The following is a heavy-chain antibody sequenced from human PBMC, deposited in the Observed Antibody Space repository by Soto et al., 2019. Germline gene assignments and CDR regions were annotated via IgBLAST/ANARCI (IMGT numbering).Heavy chain of an antibody. CDR1: GFTFSSYW. CDR3: ARVAQDSSGYYRYYFDY. V-gene: IGHV3-74*01. J-gene: IGHJ4*02. Sequence: GGSLRLSCAASGFTFSSYWMHWVRQAPGKGLVWVSRINSDGSSTSYADSVKGRFTISRDNAKNTLYLQMNSLRAEDTAVYYCARVAQDSSGYYRYYFDYWGQGTLVTVSS. CDR2: INSDGSST. D-gene: IGHD3-22*01.